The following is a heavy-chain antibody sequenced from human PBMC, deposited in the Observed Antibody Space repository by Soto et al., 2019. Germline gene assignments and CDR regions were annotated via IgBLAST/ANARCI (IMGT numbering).Heavy chain of an antibody. Sequence: ASVKVSCKASGYTFISYGISWVRQAPGQGLEWMGGIIPIFGTANYAQKFQGRVTITADESTSTAYMELSSLRSEDTAVYYCARGRAKGLRFLEWYWFDPWGQGTLVTVSS. CDR2: IIPIFGTA. V-gene: IGHV1-69*13. J-gene: IGHJ5*02. CDR1: GYTFISYG. CDR3: ARGRAKGLRFLEWYWFDP. D-gene: IGHD3-3*01.